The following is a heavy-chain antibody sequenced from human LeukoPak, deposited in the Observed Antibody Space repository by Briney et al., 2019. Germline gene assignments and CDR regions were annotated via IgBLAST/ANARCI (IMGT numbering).Heavy chain of an antibody. CDR3: AKVLLYSGYNWFDP. CDR2: ISGSGGST. CDR1: GFTFSSYA. D-gene: IGHD2-15*01. J-gene: IGHJ5*02. V-gene: IGHV3-23*01. Sequence: PGGSLRLSCAASGFTFSSYAMSWIRQAPGKGLEWVSAISGSGGSTYYADSVKGRFTISRDNSKNTLYLQMNSLRAEDTAVYYCAKVLLYSGYNWFDPWGQGTLVTVSS.